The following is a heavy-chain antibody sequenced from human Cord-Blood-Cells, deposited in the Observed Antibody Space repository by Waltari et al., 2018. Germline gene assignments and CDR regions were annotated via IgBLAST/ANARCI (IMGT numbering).Heavy chain of an antibody. V-gene: IGHV4-39*01. Sequence: QLQLQESGPGLVKPSETLSLTCTVSGGSISSRSYYWGWIRQPPGKGLEWIGSIYYSGSTYYNPPLKSRVTISVDTSKNQFSLKLSSVTAADTAVYYCARPYSSSWYRGYFDYWGQGTLVTVSS. J-gene: IGHJ4*02. CDR3: ARPYSSSWYRGYFDY. CDR1: GGSISSRSYY. CDR2: IYYSGST. D-gene: IGHD6-13*01.